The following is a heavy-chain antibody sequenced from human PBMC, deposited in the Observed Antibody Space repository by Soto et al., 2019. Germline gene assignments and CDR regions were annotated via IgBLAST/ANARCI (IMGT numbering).Heavy chain of an antibody. V-gene: IGHV1-46*01. CDR3: ATGSRGYCRGSRCWGLADY. J-gene: IGHJ4*02. CDR1: GYTFTSYY. CDR2: INPRGGST. Sequence: ASVKFSCKASGYTFTSYYIRCVRQPPGKGLEWMGIINPRGGSTSYAQTFQGRVTMTGDTSKNLVYLELSSLRSEDTAVYYCATGSRGYCRGSRCWGLADYWGQGTLVTVSS. D-gene: IGHD2-15*01.